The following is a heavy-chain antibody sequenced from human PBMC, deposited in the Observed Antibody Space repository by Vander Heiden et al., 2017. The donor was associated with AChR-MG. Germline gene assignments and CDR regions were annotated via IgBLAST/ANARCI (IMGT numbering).Heavy chain of an antibody. CDR1: GFTFSSYA. D-gene: IGHD2-2*01. Sequence: EVQLLESGGGLVQPGGSLRLSCAASGFTFSSYAMSRVRQAPGKGLGWVSAISGSGGSTDYADAVKGRFTISRDNSKNTLYLKMKRLRAEETAVYYCAKRSSPQLCPDYWVDGPLVTVSS. CDR3: AKRSSPQLCPDY. J-gene: IGHJ4*01. V-gene: IGHV3-23*01. CDR2: ISGSGGST.